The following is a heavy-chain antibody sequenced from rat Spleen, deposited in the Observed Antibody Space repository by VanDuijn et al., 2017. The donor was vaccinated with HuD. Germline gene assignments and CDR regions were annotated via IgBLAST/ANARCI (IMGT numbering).Heavy chain of an antibody. V-gene: IGHV5-25*01. J-gene: IGHJ2*01. CDR1: GFTFSSYD. CDR3: ARRHYGYTDYFDY. D-gene: IGHD1-9*01. Sequence: EVQLVESGGGLVQPGRSLKLSCAASGFTFSSYDMAWVRQAPTKGLEWVATISPSGGSTYYRDSMKGRFTVSRENAKSTLYLQMDSLRSEDTATYYCARRHYGYTDYFDYWGQGVMVTVSS. CDR2: ISPSGGST.